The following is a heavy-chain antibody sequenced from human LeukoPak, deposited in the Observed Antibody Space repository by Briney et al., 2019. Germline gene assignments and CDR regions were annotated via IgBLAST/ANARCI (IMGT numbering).Heavy chain of an antibody. CDR3: ASPGWSDALDM. Sequence: GGSLRLSCAASGFTFSNYSMNWVGQAPGKGLVWVSRISSDGTSTTYADSVRGRFTISRDNAKNTLYLQLDSLRAEDTAIYYCASPGWSDALDMWGQGTRVTVSS. CDR1: GFTFSNYS. D-gene: IGHD2-15*01. CDR2: ISSDGTST. V-gene: IGHV3-74*01. J-gene: IGHJ3*02.